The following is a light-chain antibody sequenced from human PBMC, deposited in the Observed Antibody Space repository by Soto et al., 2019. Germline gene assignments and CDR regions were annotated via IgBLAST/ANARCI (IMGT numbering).Light chain of an antibody. J-gene: IGLJ2*01. CDR2: SNN. Sequence: QSVLTQPPSASGTPGQRVTISCSGSSSNIGSNTVNWYQQLPGTAPKLLIYSNNQRSSVVPDRFSGSKSGTSASLAISGLQSEDESDYYCAAWDDSLNGQVVFGGGTKLTVL. CDR1: SSNIGSNT. V-gene: IGLV1-44*01. CDR3: AAWDDSLNGQVV.